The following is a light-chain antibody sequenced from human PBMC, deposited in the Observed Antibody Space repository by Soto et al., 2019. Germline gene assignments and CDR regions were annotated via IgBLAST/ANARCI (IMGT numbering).Light chain of an antibody. CDR2: GAS. CDR3: QQYGSSPRT. V-gene: IGKV3-20*01. Sequence: IVLTHSPGTLSLSPGERATLSCRASQSVSSSYLAWYQQKPGQAPRLLTYGASSRATGIPDRFSGSGSGTDFTLTISGLEPEDFAVYYCQQYGSSPRTFGQGTKV. CDR1: QSVSSSY. J-gene: IGKJ1*01.